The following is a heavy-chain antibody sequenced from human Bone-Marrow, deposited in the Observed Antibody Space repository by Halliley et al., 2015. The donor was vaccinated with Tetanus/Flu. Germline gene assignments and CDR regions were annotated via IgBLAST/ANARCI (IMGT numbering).Heavy chain of an antibody. V-gene: IGHV1-46*01. CDR2: INPNGGAT. CDR3: ATDREYYYNTSYYGPPLYAFDM. D-gene: IGHD3-22*01. CDR1: GFTFITYY. Sequence: QLVQSGAEVKKPGASVKLSCKASGFTFITYYIHWVRQAPGQGLEWMGIINPNGGATTYPQKFQGRVPMPRDTSTSTVYMELRSLRSEDPAVYYCATDREYYYNTSYYGPPLYAFDMWGRGTMVTVSS. J-gene: IGHJ3*02.